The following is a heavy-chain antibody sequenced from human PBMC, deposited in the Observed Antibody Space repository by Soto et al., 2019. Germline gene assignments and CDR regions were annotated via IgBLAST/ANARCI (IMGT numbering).Heavy chain of an antibody. D-gene: IGHD6-6*01. V-gene: IGHV4-31*03. CDR1: GESISSGGYY. Sequence: SETLSLTCSVSGESISSGGYYWSWIRHLPGKGLEWIGYIYDTESAYYNPSLKSRVSISMDTSENHFAMRLTSVTAADSAVYYCARASSSSSAANYWGQGLQVTV. CDR2: IYDTESA. CDR3: ARASSSSSAANY. J-gene: IGHJ4*02.